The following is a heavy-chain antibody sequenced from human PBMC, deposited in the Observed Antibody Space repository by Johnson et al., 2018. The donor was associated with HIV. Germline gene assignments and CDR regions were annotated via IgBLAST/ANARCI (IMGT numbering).Heavy chain of an antibody. CDR3: ARDGRDLVTRGGFDV. D-gene: IGHD5-18*01. J-gene: IGHJ3*01. V-gene: IGHV3-66*01. Sequence: MQLVESGGGLVQSGESLRLSCAASGITVNTNYMSWVRRAPGKGMEWVSVIFSVGNTYYADSVKGRFTISRDNSRNMLYLQMNSRRPEDTAVYYCARDGRDLVTRGGFDVWGPGTVVTVSS. CDR1: GITVNTNY. CDR2: IFSVGNT.